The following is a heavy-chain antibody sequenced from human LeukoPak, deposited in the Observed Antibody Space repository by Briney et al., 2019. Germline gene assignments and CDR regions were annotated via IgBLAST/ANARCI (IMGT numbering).Heavy chain of an antibody. CDR2: ISCSSSYI. CDR1: GFTCSSYS. D-gene: IGHD2-2*01. CDR3: ARDLARSVPAATGRYYYYGMDV. V-gene: IGHV3-21*01. Sequence: GGSLRLSCAASGFTCSSYSMNWVRQAPGKGLEWVSSISCSSSYIYYADSVKGRFTISRDNAKNSLYLQMNSLRAEDTAVYYCARDLARSVPAATGRYYYYGMDVWGQGTTVTVSS. J-gene: IGHJ6*02.